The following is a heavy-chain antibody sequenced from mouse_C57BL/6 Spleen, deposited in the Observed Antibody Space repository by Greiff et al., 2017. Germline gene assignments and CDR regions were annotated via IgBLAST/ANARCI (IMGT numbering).Heavy chain of an antibody. D-gene: IGHD1-1*01. V-gene: IGHV1-53*01. CDR3: ARSGYYGSRDYAMGD. Sequence: QVQLQQPGTELVKPGASVTLSCKASGYTFTSYWMHWVKPRPGQGLEWIGNINPSSGGTNYNEKFKSKATLTVDKSSSTAYMQLSSLPSEDAAVYYCARSGYYGSRDYAMGDWGQGTSVTVSS. CDR2: INPSSGGT. CDR1: GYTFTSYW. J-gene: IGHJ4*01.